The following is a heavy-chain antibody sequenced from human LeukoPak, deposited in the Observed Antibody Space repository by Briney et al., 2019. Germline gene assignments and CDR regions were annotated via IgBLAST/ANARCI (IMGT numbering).Heavy chain of an antibody. CDR2: IYSGGST. V-gene: IGHV3-66*01. CDR3: ARERLSRRIYDYVWGSYRYTDY. CDR1: GFTFSSYA. Sequence: PGGSLRLSCAASGFTFSSYAMSWVRQAPGKGLEWVSVIYSGGSTYYADSVKGRFTISRDNSKNTLYLQMNSLRAEDTAVYYCARERLSRRIYDYVWGSYRYTDYWGQGTLVTVSS. D-gene: IGHD3-16*02. J-gene: IGHJ4*02.